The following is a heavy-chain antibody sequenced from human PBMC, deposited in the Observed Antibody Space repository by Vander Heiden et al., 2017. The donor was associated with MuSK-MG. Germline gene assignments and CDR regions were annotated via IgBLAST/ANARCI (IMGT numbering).Heavy chain of an antibody. CDR2: INPSGGST. D-gene: IGHD2-15*01. Sequence: QVQLVQSGAEVKKPGASVKGSCKASGYTFPSYYMHWVRQAPGQGLEWMGIINPSGGSTSYAQKFQGRVTMTRDTSTSTVYMELSSLRSEDTAVYYCARGVVVAATGQQPRSDFDYWGQGTLVTVSS. CDR1: GYTFPSYY. J-gene: IGHJ4*02. V-gene: IGHV1-46*01. CDR3: ARGVVVAATGQQPRSDFDY.